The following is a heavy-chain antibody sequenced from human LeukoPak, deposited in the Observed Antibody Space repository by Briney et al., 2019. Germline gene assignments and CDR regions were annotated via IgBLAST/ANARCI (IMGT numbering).Heavy chain of an antibody. D-gene: IGHD2-2*01. Sequence: SETLSLTCTVSGYSISSGYYWGWIRQPPGKGLEWIGSIYHSGSTYYNPSLKSRVTISVDTSKNQFSLKLSSVTAADTAVYYCVVVPAAMRWPFDPWGQGTLVTVSS. CDR1: GYSISSGYY. V-gene: IGHV4-38-2*02. J-gene: IGHJ5*02. CDR3: VVVPAAMRWPFDP. CDR2: IYHSGST.